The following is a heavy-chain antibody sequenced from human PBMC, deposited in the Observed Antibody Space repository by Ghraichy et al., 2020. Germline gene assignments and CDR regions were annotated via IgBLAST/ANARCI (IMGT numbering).Heavy chain of an antibody. Sequence: GGSLRLSCKASGFSFSNSWMSWVRQSPEKGLEWVANINNDGKERYYVDSLKGRFTISRDNGKNSLFLQISSLTVDDTAVYYCARDPKRGALDYWGQGTLVAVSA. CDR1: GFSFSNSW. CDR3: ARDPKRGALDY. V-gene: IGHV3-7*03. J-gene: IGHJ4*02. D-gene: IGHD3-10*01. CDR2: INNDGKER.